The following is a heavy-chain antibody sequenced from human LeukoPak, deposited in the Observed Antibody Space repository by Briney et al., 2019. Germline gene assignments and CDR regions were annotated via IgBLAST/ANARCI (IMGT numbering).Heavy chain of an antibody. V-gene: IGHV3-48*04. CDR1: GFTFSSYS. D-gene: IGHD2-15*01. J-gene: IGHJ4*02. CDR3: AREGGPYYFDY. Sequence: GGSLRLSCAASGFTFSSYSMNWVRQAPGKGLEWVSYISSSSSTIYYADSVKGRFTISRDNAKNSLYLQMNSLRAEDTAVYYCAREGGPYYFDYWGQGTLVTVSS. CDR2: ISSSSSTI.